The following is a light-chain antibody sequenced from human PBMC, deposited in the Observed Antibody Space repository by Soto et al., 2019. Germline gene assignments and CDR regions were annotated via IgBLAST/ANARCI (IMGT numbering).Light chain of an antibody. CDR3: CSYAGSYTFYV. CDR2: DVS. CDR1: SSDVGGYNY. J-gene: IGLJ1*01. Sequence: QSALTHPRSVSGSPGQSVTISCTGTSSDVGGYNYVSWYQRHPGKAPKLMIYDVSKRPSGVPDRFSGSKSDNTASLTISGLQAEDEADYYCCSYAGSYTFYVFGTGTKLTVL. V-gene: IGLV2-11*01.